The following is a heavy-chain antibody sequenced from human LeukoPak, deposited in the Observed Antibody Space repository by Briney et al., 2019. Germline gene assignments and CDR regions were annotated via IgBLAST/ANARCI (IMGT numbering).Heavy chain of an antibody. CDR2: IRYDGSSK. V-gene: IGHV3-30*02. J-gene: IGHJ4*02. D-gene: IGHD2-21*01. CDR3: AKVGLAVCGGDCYFGLDY. Sequence: GGSLRLSCATSKFTFRSYGLHWVRQAPGKGLEWVAFIRYDGSSKYYGDSVKGRFTISRDNSKSTLYLQMSNLRTEDTAVYYCAKVGLAVCGGDCYFGLDYWGQGTLVTVSS. CDR1: KFTFRSYG.